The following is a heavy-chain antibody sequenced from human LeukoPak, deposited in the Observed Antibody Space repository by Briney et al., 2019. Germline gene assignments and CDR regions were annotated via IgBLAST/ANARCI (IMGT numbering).Heavy chain of an antibody. CDR3: ARDLDYYDSSGRANLFDY. CDR2: IIPIFGTA. J-gene: IGHJ4*02. V-gene: IGHV1-69*13. D-gene: IGHD3-22*01. CDR1: GGTFSSYA. Sequence: ASVKVSCKASGGTFSSYAISWVRQAPGQGLEWMGGIIPIFGTANYAQKFQGRVTITADESTSTAYMELSSLRSEDTAVYYCARDLDYYDSSGRANLFDYWGQGTLATVSS.